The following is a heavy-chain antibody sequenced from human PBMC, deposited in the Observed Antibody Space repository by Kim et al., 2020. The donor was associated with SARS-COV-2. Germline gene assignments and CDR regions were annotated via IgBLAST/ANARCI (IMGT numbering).Heavy chain of an antibody. J-gene: IGHJ4*02. Sequence: YADSVKGRFTISRDNAKNSLYLQMNSLRAEDTALYHCARVDSSGYFSIDYWGQGTLVTVSS. CDR3: ARVDSSGYFSIDY. V-gene: IGHV3-20*01. D-gene: IGHD3-22*01.